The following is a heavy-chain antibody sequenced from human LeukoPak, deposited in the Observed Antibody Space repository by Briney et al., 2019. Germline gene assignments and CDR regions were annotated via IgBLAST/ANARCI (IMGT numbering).Heavy chain of an antibody. CDR1: GGSFSSEA. Sequence: SVKVSCKAFGGSFSSEAISWLRQAPGQGLEWMGGIIPIFGTANYAQKFQGRVTITTDESTSTAYMEVSSLRSEDTAVYYCGRKAGDCGGGSCYSIDYWGQGTLVTVSS. V-gene: IGHV1-69*05. D-gene: IGHD2-15*01. CDR2: IIPIFGTA. CDR3: GRKAGDCGGGSCYSIDY. J-gene: IGHJ4*02.